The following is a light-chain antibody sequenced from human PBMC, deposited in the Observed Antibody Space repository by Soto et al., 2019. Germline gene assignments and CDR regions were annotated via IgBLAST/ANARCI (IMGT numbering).Light chain of an antibody. CDR1: QDVRNR. CDR3: LQNYTYFWM. CDR2: GAS. J-gene: IGKJ1*01. V-gene: IGKV1-6*01. Sequence: AIQVTQSPTSLSASVGDRVTITCRTSQDVRNRLGWYQQKPGKAPKLLIYGASSLQGGVSSRFSGSGFGTDFPLTISSLQPEDSATYYCLQNYTYFWMFGQGTGVEIK.